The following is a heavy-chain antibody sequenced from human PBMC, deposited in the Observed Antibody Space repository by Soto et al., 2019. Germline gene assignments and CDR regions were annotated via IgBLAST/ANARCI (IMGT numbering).Heavy chain of an antibody. Sequence: QVQLVQSAAEVKEPGSSVKISCKAPGDTLINYSFSWMRQAPGQGLEWIGGIVPTSGGPNSADKFHDRLIITADRSTATVTMQLSSLTSDDTAVYYCARVGIRLIPADLGGGYHFQGLDVWGQGTKITVS. CDR1: GDTLINYS. J-gene: IGHJ6*02. CDR3: ARVGIRLIPADLGGGYHFQGLDV. D-gene: IGHD2-2*01. CDR2: IVPTSGGP. V-gene: IGHV1-69*01.